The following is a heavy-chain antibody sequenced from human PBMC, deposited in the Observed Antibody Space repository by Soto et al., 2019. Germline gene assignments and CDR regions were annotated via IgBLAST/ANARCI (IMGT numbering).Heavy chain of an antibody. Sequence: SETLSLTCAVYGGSFSGYYWSWIRQPPGKGLEWIGEINHSGSTNYNPSLKSRVTISVDTSKNQFSLKLSSVTAADTAVYYCATGRRSGWYRYYFDYWGQGTLVTVSS. D-gene: IGHD6-19*01. CDR2: INHSGST. J-gene: IGHJ4*02. CDR1: GGSFSGYY. CDR3: ATGRRSGWYRYYFDY. V-gene: IGHV4-34*01.